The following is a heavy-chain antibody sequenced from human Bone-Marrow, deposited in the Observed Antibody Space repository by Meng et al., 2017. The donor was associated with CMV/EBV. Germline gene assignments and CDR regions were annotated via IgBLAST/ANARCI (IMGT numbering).Heavy chain of an antibody. J-gene: IGHJ5*02. CDR3: ARDFTDIVVVPAAMGWFDP. CDR1: GYTFTSYY. Sequence: ASVKVSCKASGYTFTSYYMHWVRQAPGQGLEWMGWINPNSGGTNYAQKFQGRVTMTRDTSISTAYMELSRLISDDTAVYYCARDFTDIVVVPAAMGWFDPWVQGTLVTVSS. D-gene: IGHD2-2*01. V-gene: IGHV1-2*02. CDR2: INPNSGGT.